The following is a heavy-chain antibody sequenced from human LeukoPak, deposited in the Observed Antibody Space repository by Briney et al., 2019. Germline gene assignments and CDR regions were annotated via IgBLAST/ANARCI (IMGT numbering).Heavy chain of an antibody. J-gene: IGHJ6*03. CDR1: GGTFSSYA. CDR3: ARGIVVPDTLRPYYYYMDV. CDR2: IIPIFGTA. V-gene: IGHV1-69*05. Sequence: ASVKVPCKASGGTFSSYAISWVRQAPGQGLEWMGGIIPIFGTANYAQKFQGRVTITTDESTSTAYMELSSLRSEDTAVYYCARGIVVPDTLRPYYYYMDVWGKGTTVTVSS. D-gene: IGHD2-2*01.